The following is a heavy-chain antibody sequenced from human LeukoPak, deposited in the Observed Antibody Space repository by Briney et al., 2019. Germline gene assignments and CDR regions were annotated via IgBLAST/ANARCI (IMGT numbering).Heavy chain of an antibody. D-gene: IGHD2-2*01. V-gene: IGHV4-34*01. CDR2: INHSGST. J-gene: IGHJ5*02. Sequence: LSETLSLTCAVYGGSFSGYYWSWIRQPPGKGLEWIGEINHSGSTNYNPSLKSRVTISVDTSKNQFSLKLSSVTAADTAVYYCASLIVVPAAGVWFDPWGQGTLVTVSS. CDR1: GGSFSGYY. CDR3: ASLIVVPAAGVWFDP.